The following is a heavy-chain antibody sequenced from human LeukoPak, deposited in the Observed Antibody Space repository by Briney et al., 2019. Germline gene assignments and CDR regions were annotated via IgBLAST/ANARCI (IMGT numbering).Heavy chain of an antibody. Sequence: SETLSLTCTVSGGSISSYYWSWIRQPPGKGLEWIGYIYYSGSTNYNPSLKSRVTISVDTSKNQFSLKLSSVTAADTAVYYCATQRLISWRTYYFDYWGQGTLVTVSS. V-gene: IGHV4-59*01. D-gene: IGHD6-13*01. CDR2: IYYSGST. CDR3: ATQRLISWRTYYFDY. CDR1: GGSISSYY. J-gene: IGHJ4*02.